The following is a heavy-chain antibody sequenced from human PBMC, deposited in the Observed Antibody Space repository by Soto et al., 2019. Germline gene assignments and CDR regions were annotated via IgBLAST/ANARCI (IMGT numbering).Heavy chain of an antibody. CDR2: LNHNSGNT. J-gene: IGHJ6*02. CDR1: GYTFTSYD. CDR3: ARVLSWASYYDFWSGYYNYYYYGMDL. D-gene: IGHD3-3*01. V-gene: IGHV1-8*01. Sequence: QVQLVQSGAEVKKPGASVNVSCKASGYTFTSYDINWVGQATGQGLEWMGWLNHNSGNTGYAQKFQGRVTMTRNTSISTAYMELSSLRSEDTAVYYCARVLSWASYYDFWSGYYNYYYYGMDLWGQGTTVTVSS.